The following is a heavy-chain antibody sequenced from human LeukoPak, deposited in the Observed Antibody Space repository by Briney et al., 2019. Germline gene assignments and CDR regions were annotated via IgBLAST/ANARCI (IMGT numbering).Heavy chain of an antibody. CDR3: ARDQARGIIIATY. CDR1: GGSISSSSYY. CDR2: IYYSGST. V-gene: IGHV4-39*07. D-gene: IGHD6-6*01. J-gene: IGHJ4*02. Sequence: HSENLSLTCTVSGGSISSSSYYWGWIRQPPGKGLEWIGSIYYSGSTYYNPSLKSRVTISVDTSKNQFSLKLSSVTAADTAVYYCARDQARGIIIATYWGQGTLVTVSS.